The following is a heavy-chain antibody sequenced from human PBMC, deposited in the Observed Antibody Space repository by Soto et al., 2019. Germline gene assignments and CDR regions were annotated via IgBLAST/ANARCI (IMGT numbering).Heavy chain of an antibody. CDR3: ARSRGYSYGHNVGAHDY. CDR2: IIPIFGTA. J-gene: IGHJ4*02. D-gene: IGHD5-18*01. CDR1: GGTFSSYA. V-gene: IGHV1-69*06. Sequence: QVQLVQSGAEVKKPGSSVKVSCKASGGTFSSYAISWVRQAPGQGLEWMGGIIPIFGTANYAQKFQGRVTITADKSTSTAYMELSSLRSEDTAVYYYARSRGYSYGHNVGAHDYRGQGTLVTVSS.